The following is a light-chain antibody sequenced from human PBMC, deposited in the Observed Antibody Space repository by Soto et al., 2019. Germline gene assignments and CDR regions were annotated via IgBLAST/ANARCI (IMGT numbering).Light chain of an antibody. CDR1: QSVSLN. Sequence: EVVLTQSPATLSMSPGERVTLSCRASQSVSLNLAWYQQQPGQAPRLLIYGASGRAPGIPPRFSGSGSGTEFTITISSMQSEDLAVYYCNQYQTWPPLTFGGGTNVEIK. V-gene: IGKV3-15*01. CDR2: GAS. J-gene: IGKJ4*01. CDR3: NQYQTWPPLT.